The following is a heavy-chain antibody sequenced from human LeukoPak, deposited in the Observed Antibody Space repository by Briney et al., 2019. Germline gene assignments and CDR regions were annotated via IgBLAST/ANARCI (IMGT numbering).Heavy chain of an antibody. CDR2: IWYDGSNK. CDR1: GFTFSSYG. Sequence: GGSLRLSCAASGFTFSSYGMHWVRQAPGKGLEWVAVIWYDGSNKYYADSVKGRFTISRDNFKNALNLQMNSLRVEDTAVYYCAIDPNWGTHSWGQGVLVTVSA. J-gene: IGHJ4*02. CDR3: AIDPNWGTHS. D-gene: IGHD7-27*01. V-gene: IGHV3-33*01.